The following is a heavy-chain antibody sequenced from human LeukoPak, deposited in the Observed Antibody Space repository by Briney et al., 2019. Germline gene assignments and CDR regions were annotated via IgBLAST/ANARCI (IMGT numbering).Heavy chain of an antibody. CDR1: GGSISTSNYY. J-gene: IGHJ4*02. Sequence: SETLSLTCTVSGGSISTSNYYWGWIRQPPGKGLEWIGSIYYSGSTYYNPSLKSRVTISVDTSKNQFSLKLSSVTAADTAVYYCARGAFSSSWSHFDYWGQGTLVTVSS. D-gene: IGHD6-13*01. CDR3: ARGAFSSSWSHFDY. V-gene: IGHV4-39*07. CDR2: IYYSGST.